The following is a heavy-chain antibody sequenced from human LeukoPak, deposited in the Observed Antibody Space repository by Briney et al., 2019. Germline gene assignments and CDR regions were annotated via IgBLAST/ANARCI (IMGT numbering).Heavy chain of an antibody. CDR1: GGSISSSSYY. J-gene: IGHJ5*01. CDR3: ARQPSLSYCSGGSCWFDS. D-gene: IGHD2-15*01. CDR2: IYYSGST. V-gene: IGHV4-39*01. Sequence: SETLSLTCTVSGGSISSSSYYWGWIRQPPGKGLEWIGYIYYSGSTNYNPSLKSRATISVDTSKNQFSLKLSSVTAADAAVYYCARQPSLSYCSGGSCWFDSWGQGTLVTVSS.